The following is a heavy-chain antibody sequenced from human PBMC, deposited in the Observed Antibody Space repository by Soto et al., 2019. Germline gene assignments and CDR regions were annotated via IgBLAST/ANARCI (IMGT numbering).Heavy chain of an antibody. J-gene: IGHJ6*02. V-gene: IGHV1-8*01. CDR1: GYTFTSYD. D-gene: IGHD3-16*01. CDR3: ARGRVGYDPGVWYYGMDV. CDR2: MNPNSGNT. Sequence: QVQLVQSGAEVKKPGASVKVSCKASGYTFTSYDINWVRQATGQGLEWMGWMNPNSGNTGYAQKCQGRVTMTKNTSIRTAYMELSGLRSEDTAVYYCARGRVGYDPGVWYYGMDVWGQGTTVTVSS.